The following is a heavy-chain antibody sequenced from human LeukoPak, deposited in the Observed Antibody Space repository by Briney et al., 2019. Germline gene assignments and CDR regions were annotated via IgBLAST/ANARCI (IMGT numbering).Heavy chain of an antibody. CDR1: GFTFSSCA. J-gene: IGHJ3*02. CDR2: ISGSGGST. CDR3: AKDLPGILTYYYGSGNDAFDI. D-gene: IGHD3-10*01. V-gene: IGHV3-23*01. Sequence: GGSLRLSCAASGFTFSSCAMSWVRQAPGKGLEWVSAISGSGGSTYYADSVKGRVTISRDNSKNTLYLQMNSLRAEDTAVYYCAKDLPGILTYYYGSGNDAFDIWGQGTMVTVSS.